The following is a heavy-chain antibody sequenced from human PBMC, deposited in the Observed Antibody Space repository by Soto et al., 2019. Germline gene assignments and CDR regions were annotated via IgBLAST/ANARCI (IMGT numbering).Heavy chain of an antibody. CDR1: GGSFSGHS. D-gene: IGHD3-22*01. Sequence: SETLSLTCAVYGGSFSGHSWTWIRQSPGKGLEWIGDINHSGRVNYSPSLKSRVTISLDTSKNQFSLTLSTVTAADTAMYYCSTRAYDTNGYYRFDPWGQGTLVTVSS. CDR2: INHSGRV. V-gene: IGHV4-34*01. CDR3: STRAYDTNGYYRFDP. J-gene: IGHJ5*01.